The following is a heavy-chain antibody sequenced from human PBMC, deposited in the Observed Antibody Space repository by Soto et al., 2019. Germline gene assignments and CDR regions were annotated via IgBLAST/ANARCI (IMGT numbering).Heavy chain of an antibody. V-gene: IGHV3-48*03. Sequence: GGSLRLSCAASGFTFSSYEMNWVRQAPGKGLEWVSYISSSGSTIYYADSVKGRFTISRDNAKNSLYLQMNSLRAEDTAVYYCARRPGRNYDFWSGYHYYYYYGMDVWGQGTTVTVSS. J-gene: IGHJ6*02. D-gene: IGHD3-3*01. CDR1: GFTFSSYE. CDR2: ISSSGSTI. CDR3: ARRPGRNYDFWSGYHYYYYYGMDV.